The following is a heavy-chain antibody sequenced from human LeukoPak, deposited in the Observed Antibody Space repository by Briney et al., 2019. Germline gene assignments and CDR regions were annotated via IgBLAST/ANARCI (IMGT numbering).Heavy chain of an antibody. CDR1: GYTFTGYY. J-gene: IGHJ6*02. V-gene: IGHV1-2*02. CDR2: INPNSGGT. D-gene: IGHD4-11*01. Sequence: GASVKVSCKASGYTFTGYYMHWVRQAPGQGLEWMGWINPNSGGTNYAQKFQGRVTMTRDTSISTAYMELSRLRSDDTAVYYCATTPMTTSLGHQKYYYYYGMDVWGQGTTVTVSS. CDR3: ATTPMTTSLGHQKYYYYYGMDV.